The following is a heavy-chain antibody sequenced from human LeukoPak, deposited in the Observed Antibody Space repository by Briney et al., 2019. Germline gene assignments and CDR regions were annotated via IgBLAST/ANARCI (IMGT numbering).Heavy chain of an antibody. CDR3: ALGIFTNFDY. D-gene: IGHD3-3*01. J-gene: IGHJ4*02. CDR1: GFTFDDYA. Sequence: GRSLRLSCAASGFTFDDYAMHWVRQAPGKGLGWVSGISWNSGSIGYADSVKGRFTISRDNAKNSLYLQMNSLRAEDTALYYCALGIFTNFDYWGQGTLVPVSS. CDR2: ISWNSGSI. V-gene: IGHV3-9*01.